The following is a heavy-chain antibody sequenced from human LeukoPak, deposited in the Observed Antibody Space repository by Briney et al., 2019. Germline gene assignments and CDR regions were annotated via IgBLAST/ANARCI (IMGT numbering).Heavy chain of an antibody. CDR2: IKPNSGGT. CDR1: AYTFTGYY. V-gene: IGHV1-2*02. CDR3: ARADWDTAMIDY. Sequence: ASVKVSCKTSAYTFTGYYMHWVRQAPGQGLEWMGWIKPNSGGTNYAQKSQGRVTMTRDTSISTAYMELSRLRSDDTAVYYCARADWDTAMIDYWGQGTLVTVSS. J-gene: IGHJ4*02. D-gene: IGHD5-18*01.